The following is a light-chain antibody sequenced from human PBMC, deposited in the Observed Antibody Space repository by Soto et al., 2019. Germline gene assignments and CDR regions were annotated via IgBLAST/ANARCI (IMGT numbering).Light chain of an antibody. J-gene: IGLJ3*02. Sequence: QSVLTQPASVSGSPGQSITISCTGTSSDVGGYNYVSWYQQHPGKAPKLMIYEVSNRPSGVSNRFSGSKSGNTASLTISGLQAEDESHYYCSSYTGSNTWVFGGGTKVTVL. CDR1: SSDVGGYNY. V-gene: IGLV2-14*01. CDR3: SSYTGSNTWV. CDR2: EVS.